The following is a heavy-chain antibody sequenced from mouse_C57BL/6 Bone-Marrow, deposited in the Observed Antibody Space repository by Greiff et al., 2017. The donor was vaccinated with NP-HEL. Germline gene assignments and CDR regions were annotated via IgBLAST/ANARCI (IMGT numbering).Heavy chain of an antibody. Sequence: SFPSSFSPFPPSCLPLLQPSPGTGLEWIGRIYPGDGDTHYSGNFEGKASLTADKSSNSAYMQLSSLTSEDSAVYFCARGESWGAFFDYWGQGTTLPVSS. J-gene: IGHJ2*01. CDR3: ARGESWGAFFDY. CDR2: IYPGDGDT. D-gene: IGHD6-1*01. CDR1: FSPFPPSC. V-gene: IGHV1-82*01.